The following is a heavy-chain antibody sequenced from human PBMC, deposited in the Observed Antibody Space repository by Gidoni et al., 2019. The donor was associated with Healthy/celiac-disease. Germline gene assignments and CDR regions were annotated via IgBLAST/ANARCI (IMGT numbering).Heavy chain of an antibody. J-gene: IGHJ4*02. Sequence: VQLVQSGAEVKKPGESLKLSCKGYGYSFTSYWIGWVRQMPGKGLEWLCSSYPGDSDTRYSPSFQGEVTISADKSISTAYLQWSSLKASDTAMYYCARLRDSSSPLDYWGKGTLVTVSS. CDR1: GYSFTSYW. CDR2: SYPGDSDT. D-gene: IGHD6-6*01. V-gene: IGHV5-51*03. CDR3: ARLRDSSSPLDY.